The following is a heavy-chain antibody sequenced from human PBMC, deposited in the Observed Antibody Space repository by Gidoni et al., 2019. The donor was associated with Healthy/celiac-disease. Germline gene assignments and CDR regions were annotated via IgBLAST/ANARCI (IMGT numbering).Heavy chain of an antibody. CDR3: AGPVYSSLPDY. Sequence: EVQLVESGGGLIQPGGSLRLSCAASGFIVSSKHMSWVRQAPGKGLEWVSVIYSGVSTHSADSVKGRFTISRDNSKNTVYLQMNSLRVEDTAVYYCAGPVYSSLPDYWGQGTLVTVSS. J-gene: IGHJ4*02. CDR1: GFIVSSKH. CDR2: IYSGVST. V-gene: IGHV3-53*01. D-gene: IGHD6-13*01.